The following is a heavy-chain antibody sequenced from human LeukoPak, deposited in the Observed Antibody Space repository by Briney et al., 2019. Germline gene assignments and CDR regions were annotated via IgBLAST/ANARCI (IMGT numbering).Heavy chain of an antibody. D-gene: IGHD2-2*02. CDR1: GGSISRNDYY. V-gene: IGHV4-39*01. CDR2: IYYSGTT. CDR3: ARRIPGPTWYFDL. J-gene: IGHJ2*01. Sequence: PSETLSLTCTVSGGSISRNDYYWDWIRQPPGKGLEWIGSIYYSGTTYYNPSLRSRITISVDTSKNQFSLKLSPVTAADKAVYYCARRIPGPTWYFDLWGRGTLVTVSS.